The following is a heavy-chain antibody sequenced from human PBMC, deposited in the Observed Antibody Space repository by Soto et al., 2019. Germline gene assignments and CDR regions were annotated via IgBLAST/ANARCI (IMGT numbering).Heavy chain of an antibody. Sequence: GGSLRLSCAASGFTFSSYAMHWVRQAPGKGLEWVAVISYDGSNKYYADSVKGRFTISRDNSKNTLYLQMNSLRAEDTAVYYCARSIGMYYGMDVWGQGTTVTVSS. J-gene: IGHJ6*02. D-gene: IGHD1-20*01. V-gene: IGHV3-30-3*01. CDR1: GFTFSSYA. CDR2: ISYDGSNK. CDR3: ARSIGMYYGMDV.